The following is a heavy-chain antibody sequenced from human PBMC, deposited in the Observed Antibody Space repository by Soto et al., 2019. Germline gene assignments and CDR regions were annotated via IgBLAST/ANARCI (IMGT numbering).Heavy chain of an antibody. D-gene: IGHD5-12*01. Sequence: TLSLTCTVSGGSISSSSYYWGWIRQPPGKGLEWIGSIYYSGSTYYNPSLKSRVTISVDTSKNQFSLKLSSVTAADTAVYYCARQGGIVASFDYWGQGTLVTVSS. V-gene: IGHV4-39*01. CDR1: GGSISSSSYY. CDR3: ARQGGIVASFDY. CDR2: IYYSGST. J-gene: IGHJ4*02.